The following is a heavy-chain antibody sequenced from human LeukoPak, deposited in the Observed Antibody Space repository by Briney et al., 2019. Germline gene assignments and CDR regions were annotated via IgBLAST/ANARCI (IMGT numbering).Heavy chain of an antibody. CDR2: IKQDGSEK. D-gene: IGHD3-22*01. J-gene: IGHJ4*02. CDR1: GFTFSSYW. CDR3: ARGFYYDSIGYYTDY. Sequence: PGGSLRLSCAASGFTFSSYWMSWVRQAPGKGLEWVANIKQDGSEKYYVDSVKGRFTISRDNAKNSLYLQMNSLRAEDTAVYYCARGFYYDSIGYYTDYWGQGTLVTISS. V-gene: IGHV3-7*01.